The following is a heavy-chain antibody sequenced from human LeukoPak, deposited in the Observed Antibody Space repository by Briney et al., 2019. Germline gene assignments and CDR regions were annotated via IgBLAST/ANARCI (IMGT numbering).Heavy chain of an antibody. D-gene: IGHD6-19*01. CDR3: AKDNGSGWYGGGFDP. V-gene: IGHV3-23*01. CDR1: GLTFSSYA. Sequence: GGSLRLSCAASGLTFSSYAMSWVRQAPGKGLEWVSAISGSGGSTYYADSVKGRFTISRDNSKNTLYLQMNSLRAEDTAVYYCAKDNGSGWYGGGFDPWGQGTLVTVSS. CDR2: ISGSGGST. J-gene: IGHJ5*02.